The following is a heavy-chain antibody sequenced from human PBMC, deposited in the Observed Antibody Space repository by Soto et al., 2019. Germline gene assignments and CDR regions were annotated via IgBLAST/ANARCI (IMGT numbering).Heavy chain of an antibody. J-gene: IGHJ4*02. Sequence: GGSLRLSCAASGFTFSSYSMNWVRQAPGKGLEWVSSISSSSSYIYYADSVKGRFTISRDNAKNSLYLQMNSLRAEDTAVYYCARVPIGKYGVWNYWGQGTLVTVSS. D-gene: IGHD2-8*01. CDR1: GFTFSSYS. V-gene: IGHV3-21*01. CDR2: ISSSSSYI. CDR3: ARVPIGKYGVWNY.